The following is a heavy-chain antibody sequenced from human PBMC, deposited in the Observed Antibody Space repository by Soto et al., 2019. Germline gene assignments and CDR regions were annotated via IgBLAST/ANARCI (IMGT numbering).Heavy chain of an antibody. CDR3: ARLERLLEWSIDY. Sequence: SETLSLTCTVSGGSISSYYWSWIRQPPGKGLEWIGYIYYSGSTNYNPSLKSRVTISVDTSKNQFSLKLSSVTAADTAVYYCARLERLLEWSIDYWGQGTLVTVSS. CDR2: IYYSGST. D-gene: IGHD3-3*01. CDR1: GGSISSYY. J-gene: IGHJ4*02. V-gene: IGHV4-59*01.